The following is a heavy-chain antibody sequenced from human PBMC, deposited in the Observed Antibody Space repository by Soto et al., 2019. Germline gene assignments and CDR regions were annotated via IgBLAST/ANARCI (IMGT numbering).Heavy chain of an antibody. CDR3: AKLPYVNVFESAAGVQSEY. Sequence: XGSLRLACAASGFTFNNYAMAWVRQIPGKGLHWVATITGSGVDTYYADSVKGRFTISRGNSRSTVSLHMSSLRAEETAVYYSAKLPYVNVFESAAGVQSEYSGHGSLVTVSS. J-gene: IGHJ4*01. V-gene: IGHV3-23*01. D-gene: IGHD6-13*01. CDR2: ITGSGVDT. CDR1: GFTFNNYA.